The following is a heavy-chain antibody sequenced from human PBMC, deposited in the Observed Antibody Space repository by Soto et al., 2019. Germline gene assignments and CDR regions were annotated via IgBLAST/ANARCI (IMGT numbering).Heavy chain of an antibody. CDR3: ASLAVAGTDY. D-gene: IGHD6-19*01. CDR1: GGSISSSSYY. Sequence: SETLSLTCTVSGGSISSSSYYWCWIRQPPGKGLEWIGSIYYSGSTYYNPSLKSRVTISVDTSKNQFSLKLSSVTAADTAVYYCASLAVAGTDYWGQGTLVTVSS. J-gene: IGHJ4*02. V-gene: IGHV4-39*01. CDR2: IYYSGST.